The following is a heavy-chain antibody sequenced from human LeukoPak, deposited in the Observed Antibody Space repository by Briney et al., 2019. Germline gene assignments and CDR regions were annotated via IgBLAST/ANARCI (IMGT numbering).Heavy chain of an antibody. CDR2: INPNSGGT. CDR3: ARRTTGTTGTYYFDY. Sequence: ASVKVSCKASGYTFTGYYMHWVRQAPGQGLEWMGWINPNSGGTNYAQKFQGRVTMTRDTSISTAYMELSRLRSDGTAVYYCARRTTGTTGTYYFDYWGQGTLVTVSS. CDR1: GYTFTGYY. V-gene: IGHV1-2*02. J-gene: IGHJ4*02. D-gene: IGHD1-1*01.